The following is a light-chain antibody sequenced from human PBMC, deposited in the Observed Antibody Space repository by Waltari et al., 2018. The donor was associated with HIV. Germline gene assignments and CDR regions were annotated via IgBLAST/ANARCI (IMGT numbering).Light chain of an antibody. J-gene: IGLJ2*01. CDR3: SSYSRGALL. V-gene: IGLV2-14*01. CDR1: PNDIGSYNY. Sequence: QSVLTQPAPVSGSPGQSLTPSFTGTPNDIGSYNYVSWYQQSPDKAPKLIIYEVSYRPSGVSSRFSGSKSGNTASLTISGLQTEDEAYYHCSSYSRGALLFGGGTKVTVL. CDR2: EVS.